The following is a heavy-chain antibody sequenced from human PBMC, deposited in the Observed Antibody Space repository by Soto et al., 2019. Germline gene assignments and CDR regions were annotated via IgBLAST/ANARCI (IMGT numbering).Heavy chain of an antibody. J-gene: IGHJ6*02. CDR2: ISSRSDI. CDR1: GFTFRTYS. D-gene: IGHD2-2*02. Sequence: RLSCVGSGFTFRTYSINWVRQAPGKGLEWVSSISSRSDIYYADSVKGRFTISRDNAKNSVSLQMNSLRAEDTAVYYCAREYTAWPLAYGLDVWGQGTTVTVSS. CDR3: AREYTAWPLAYGLDV. V-gene: IGHV3-21*03.